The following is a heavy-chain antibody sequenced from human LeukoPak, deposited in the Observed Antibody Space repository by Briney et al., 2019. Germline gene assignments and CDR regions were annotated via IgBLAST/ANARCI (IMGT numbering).Heavy chain of an antibody. CDR3: ARRIFSGFDP. D-gene: IGHD3-9*01. CDR1: GGSISSYY. Sequence: PSETLSLTCTVSGGSISSYYRSWIRQPPGKGLEWIGYIYYSGTINYNPSLKSRVTISVDTSKNQFSLKLSSVTAADTAVYYCARRIFSGFDPWGPVTLVTVSS. CDR2: IYYSGTI. J-gene: IGHJ5*02. V-gene: IGHV4-59*08.